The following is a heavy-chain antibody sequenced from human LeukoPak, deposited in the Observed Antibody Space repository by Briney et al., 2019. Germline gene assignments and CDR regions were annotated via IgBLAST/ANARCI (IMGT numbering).Heavy chain of an antibody. Sequence: PSETLSLTCTVSGGSISSGGYYWSWIRQHPGKGLEWIGYIYYSGSTYYNPSLKSRVTISADTSKNQFSLKLSSVTAADTAVYYCARAGRGYSYGFYWGQGTLVTVSS. D-gene: IGHD5-18*01. CDR3: ARAGRGYSYGFY. V-gene: IGHV4-31*03. J-gene: IGHJ4*02. CDR1: GGSISSGGYY. CDR2: IYYSGST.